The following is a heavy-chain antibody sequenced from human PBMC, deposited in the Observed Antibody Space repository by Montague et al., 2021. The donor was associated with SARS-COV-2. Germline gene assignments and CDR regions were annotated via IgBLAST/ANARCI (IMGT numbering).Heavy chain of an antibody. Sequence: SETLSLTCTVSGGSISSSGYYWGWIRQPPGKGLEWIGSIYYSGSTYYNPSLKSRVTISVDTSKNQFSLKLSSVTAADTAVYYCARFPTSYYYDSKAAPATPSAFDIWGQGTMVTVSS. CDR2: IYYSGST. J-gene: IGHJ3*02. D-gene: IGHD3-22*01. CDR1: GGSISSSGYY. V-gene: IGHV4-39*01. CDR3: ARFPTSYYYDSKAAPATPSAFDI.